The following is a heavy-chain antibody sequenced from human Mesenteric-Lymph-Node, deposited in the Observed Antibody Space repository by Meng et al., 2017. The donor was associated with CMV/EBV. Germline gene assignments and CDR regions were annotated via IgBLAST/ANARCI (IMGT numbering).Heavy chain of an antibody. CDR1: GLCFRTSA. CDR2: LSANGAST. Sequence: SCTLSGLCFRTSAMAWVRQALGRALGWFAGLSANGASTCFHDFVKGRFTLSRHNSNDRLFLQMNSLRSEDTAVYYCAGYSGYDVWYWGQGTLVTISS. CDR3: AGYSGYDVWY. V-gene: IGHV3-23*01. J-gene: IGHJ4*02. D-gene: IGHD5-12*01.